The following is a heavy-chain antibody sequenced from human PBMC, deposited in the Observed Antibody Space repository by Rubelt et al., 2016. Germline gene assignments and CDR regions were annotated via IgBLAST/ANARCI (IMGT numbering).Heavy chain of an antibody. CDR1: GGNFISYA. V-gene: IGHV1-69*04. Sequence: QVQLVQSGAEVKKPGSSVKVSCKASGGNFISYAINWVRQAPGQGLEWMGRIIPLLTVTNYAQTFQSRVTITAETCTGKGLRELSSLRSEDTAVYYCAGTSGGAIDRWGQGTLVTVSS. CDR3: AGTSGGAIDR. CDR2: IIPLLTVT. J-gene: IGHJ4*02. D-gene: IGHD2-8*02.